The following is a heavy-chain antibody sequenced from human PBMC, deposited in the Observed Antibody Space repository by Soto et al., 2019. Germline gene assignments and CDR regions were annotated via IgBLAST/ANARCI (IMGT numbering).Heavy chain of an antibody. Sequence: GGSLRLSCAASGFTFSIYPMSWVRQAPGKGLEWVSAITGRTGSIYYANSVKGRFTISRDNSKNTLYLQMNSLRAEDTAVYYCAKSDIVATISGAFDIWGQGTMVTVSS. CDR3: AKSDIVATISGAFDI. CDR1: GFTFSIYP. CDR2: ITGRTGSI. J-gene: IGHJ3*02. V-gene: IGHV3-23*01. D-gene: IGHD5-12*01.